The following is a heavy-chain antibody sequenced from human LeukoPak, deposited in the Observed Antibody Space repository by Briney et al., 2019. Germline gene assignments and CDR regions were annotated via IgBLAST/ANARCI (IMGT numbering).Heavy chain of an antibody. Sequence: PGGSLRLSCAASGFTFSSYAMSWVRQAPGKGLEWVSAISGSGGSTYYADSVKGRFTISRDNSKNTLYLQMNSLRAEDTAVYYCAKDRIDHSSGWYYQVYWGQGTLVTVSS. D-gene: IGHD6-19*01. V-gene: IGHV3-23*01. CDR2: ISGSGGST. CDR3: AKDRIDHSSGWYYQVY. J-gene: IGHJ4*02. CDR1: GFTFSSYA.